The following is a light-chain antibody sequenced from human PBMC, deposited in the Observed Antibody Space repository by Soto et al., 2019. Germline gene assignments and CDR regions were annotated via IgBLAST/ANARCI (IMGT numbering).Light chain of an antibody. V-gene: IGLV2-14*01. CDR1: SSDIGGYNY. CDR2: DVS. CDR3: SSYTSSSTYVV. J-gene: IGLJ2*01. Sequence: QPVLTQPASVSGSPGQSITISCTGNSSDIGGYNYVSWYQQHPGKAPKLMIYDVSNRPSGVSNRFSGSKSGNTASLTISGLQAEDEADYYCSSYTSSSTYVVFGGGTQLTVL.